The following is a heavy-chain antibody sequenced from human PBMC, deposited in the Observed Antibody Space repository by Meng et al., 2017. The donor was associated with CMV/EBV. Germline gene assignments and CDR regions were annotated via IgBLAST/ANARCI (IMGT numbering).Heavy chain of an antibody. D-gene: IGHD6-6*01. CDR2: IRYDGSNK. Sequence: GGSLRLSCAASGFTFSSYGMHWVRQAPGKGLEWVAFIRYDGSNKYYADSVKGRFTISRDNSKNTLYLQMNSLRAEDTAVYYCATWPYGSSYYYYGMDVWGQGTTVTVSS. J-gene: IGHJ6*02. CDR1: GFTFSSYG. CDR3: ATWPYGSSYYYYGMDV. V-gene: IGHV3-30*02.